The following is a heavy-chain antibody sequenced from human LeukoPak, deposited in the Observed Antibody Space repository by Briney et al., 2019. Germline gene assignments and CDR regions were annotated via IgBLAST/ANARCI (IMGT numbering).Heavy chain of an antibody. CDR3: AKDNRFSAEYFQY. CDR2: ISWNSGSI. V-gene: IGHV3-9*01. CDR1: GFTFDDYA. J-gene: IGHJ1*01. Sequence: GGSLRLSCAASGFTFDDYAMHWVRQAPGKGLEWVSGISWNSGSIGYADSVRGRFTISRDNAKNSLYLQMNSLRAEGTALYYCAKDNRFSAEYFQYWGQGTLVTVSS. D-gene: IGHD1-14*01.